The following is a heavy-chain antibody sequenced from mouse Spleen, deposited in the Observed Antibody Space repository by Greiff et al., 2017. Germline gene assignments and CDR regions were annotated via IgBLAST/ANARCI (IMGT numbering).Heavy chain of an antibody. Sequence: EVQLVESEGGLVQPGSSMKLSCTASGFTFSDYYMAWVRQVPEKGLEWVANINYDGSSTYYLDSLKSRFIISRDNAKNILYLQMSSLKSEDTATYYCARVAYAYFDYWGQGTTLTVSS. CDR3: ARVAYAYFDY. D-gene: IGHD6-5*01. CDR2: INYDGSST. CDR1: GFTFSDYY. J-gene: IGHJ2*01. V-gene: IGHV5-16*01.